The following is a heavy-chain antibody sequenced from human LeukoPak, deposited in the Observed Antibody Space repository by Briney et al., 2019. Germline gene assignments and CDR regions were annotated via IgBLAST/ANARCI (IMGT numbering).Heavy chain of an antibody. D-gene: IGHD1-26*01. Sequence: SVTVSCKASGGTFSSYAISWVRQAPGQGLEWMGGIIPIFGTANYVQKFQGRVTIIADESTSTAYMELSSLRSEDTAVYYCARGVVGATTGAYSFDYWGRGTLVTVSS. J-gene: IGHJ4*02. CDR2: IIPIFGTA. V-gene: IGHV1-69*01. CDR1: GGTFSSYA. CDR3: ARGVVGATTGAYSFDY.